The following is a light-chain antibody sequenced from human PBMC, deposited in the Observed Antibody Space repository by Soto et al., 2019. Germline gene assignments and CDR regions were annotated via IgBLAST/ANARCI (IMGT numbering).Light chain of an antibody. CDR3: QQYDNLPLS. Sequence: DTQMTQSPSSLSASVGERVTITCQASQDINKYLNWHQQKPGKAPNLLIYDASNLETGVPSRFSGSGSGTSFTFTISSLQPEDVATYYCQQYDNLPLSFCGGTKVEIK. J-gene: IGKJ4*01. V-gene: IGKV1-33*01. CDR1: QDINKY. CDR2: DAS.